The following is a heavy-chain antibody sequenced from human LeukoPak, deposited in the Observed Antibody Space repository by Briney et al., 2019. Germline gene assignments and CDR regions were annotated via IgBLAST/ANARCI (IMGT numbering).Heavy chain of an antibody. J-gene: IGHJ4*02. V-gene: IGHV3-23*01. D-gene: IGHD6-19*01. CDR2: ISGSGGSP. CDR3: AKDGEWLVQSPHFDY. CDR1: GFTFSSYA. Sequence: GGSLRLSCAASGFTFSSYAMHWVRQAPGKGLEWVSAISGSGGSPYYADSVKGRFTISRDNSKNTLYLQMNSLRAEDTAVYYCAKDGEWLVQSPHFDYWGQGTLVTVSS.